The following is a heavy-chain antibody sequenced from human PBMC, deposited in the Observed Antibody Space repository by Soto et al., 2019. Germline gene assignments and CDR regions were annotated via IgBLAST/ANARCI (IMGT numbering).Heavy chain of an antibody. D-gene: IGHD5-18*01. CDR2: ISGSGGST. Sequence: SLRLSFAASGFTLSSYAMSWVRQAPGKGLEWVSAISGSGGSTYYADYVKVGFTISRDNAKNSVYLQMNSLRAEDTDVYYCARDMEGYDSYGPQCFDYWGQGTLVTVSS. CDR1: GFTLSSYA. CDR3: ARDMEGYDSYGPQCFDY. J-gene: IGHJ4*02. V-gene: IGHV3-23*01.